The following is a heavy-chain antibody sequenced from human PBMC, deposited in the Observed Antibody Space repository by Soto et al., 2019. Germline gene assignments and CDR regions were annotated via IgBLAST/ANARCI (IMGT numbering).Heavy chain of an antibody. J-gene: IGHJ6*02. CDR1: GGTFSSYA. CDR2: IIPIFGTA. Sequence: ASVKVSCKASGGTFSSYAISWVRQAPGQGLEWMGGIIPIFGTANYAQKFQGRVTITADESTSTAYMELSSLRSEDTAVYYCARSPGNYYYYGMDVWGQGTTVTVSS. CDR3: ARSPGNYYYYGMDV. V-gene: IGHV1-69*13.